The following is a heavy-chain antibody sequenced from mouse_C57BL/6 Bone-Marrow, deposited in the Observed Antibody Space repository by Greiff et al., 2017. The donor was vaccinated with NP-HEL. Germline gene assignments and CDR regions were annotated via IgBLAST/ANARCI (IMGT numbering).Heavy chain of an antibody. CDR1: GYTFTDYY. Sequence: VKLQESGPELVKPGASVKISCKASGYTFTDYYINWVKQRPGQGLEWIGWIFPGSGSTYYNEKFKGKATLTVDKSSSTAYMLLSSLTSEDSAVYFCARGLYYSNYEWYFDVWGTGTTVTVSS. CDR3: ARGLYYSNYEWYFDV. J-gene: IGHJ1*03. CDR2: IFPGSGST. D-gene: IGHD2-5*01. V-gene: IGHV1-75*01.